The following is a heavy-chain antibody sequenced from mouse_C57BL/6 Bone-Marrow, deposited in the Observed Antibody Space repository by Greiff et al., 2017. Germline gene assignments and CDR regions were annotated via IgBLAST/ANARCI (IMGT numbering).Heavy chain of an antibody. CDR2: IHPNSGST. CDR1: GYTFTSYW. D-gene: IGHD1-1*01. CDR3: AGEAGSITIDY. V-gene: IGHV1-64*01. Sequence: QVQLQQPGAELVKPGASVKLSCKASGYTFTSYWMHWVKQRPGQGLEWIGMIHPNSGSTNYNEKFKSKATLTVDKSSSTAYMQLSSLTSEDAAVYYCAGEAGSITIDYWGQGTTLTVSS. J-gene: IGHJ2*01.